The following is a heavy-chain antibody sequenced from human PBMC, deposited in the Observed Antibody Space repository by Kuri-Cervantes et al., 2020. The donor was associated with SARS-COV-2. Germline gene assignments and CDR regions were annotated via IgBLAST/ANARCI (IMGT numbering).Heavy chain of an antibody. CDR1: GFTFSNYA. CDR3: ARHQLVVPAANPYSYFDP. CDR2: ILYTGNT. D-gene: IGHD2-2*01. J-gene: IGHJ5*02. Sequence: ESLKISCAASGFTFSNYAMSWIRQPPGKALEWIGSILYTGNTHYTPSLNSRVIMSVDTSKNQFSLNLTSVTAADTAVYYCARHQLVVPAANPYSYFDPWGQGSLVTCSS. V-gene: IGHV4-59*08.